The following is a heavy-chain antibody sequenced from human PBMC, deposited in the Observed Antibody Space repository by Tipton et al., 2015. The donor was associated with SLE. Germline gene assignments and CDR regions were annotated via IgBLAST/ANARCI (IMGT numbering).Heavy chain of an antibody. CDR3: ATNGHGETYEFFTEYLRH. CDR2: ISYSENT. V-gene: IGHV4-39*01. D-gene: IGHD5-12*01. Sequence: TLSLTCTVFGDSISSSGYQWGWIRQPPGKGLEWIGRISYSENTYYNPSLRSRVTLLLDMSKNQFSLKVSSVTAADTAVYYCATNGHGETYEFFTEYLRHWGQGTLVTVSS. J-gene: IGHJ1*01. CDR1: GDSISSSGYQ.